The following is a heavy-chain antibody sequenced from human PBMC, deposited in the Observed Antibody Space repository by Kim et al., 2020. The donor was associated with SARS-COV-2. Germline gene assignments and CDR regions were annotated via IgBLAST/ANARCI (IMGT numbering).Heavy chain of an antibody. CDR3: ARHELTETPKLYYYDSSGYYRSWSFDY. J-gene: IGHJ4*02. V-gene: IGHV4-39*01. CDR1: GGSISSSSNY. Sequence: SETLSLTCTVSGGSISSSSNYWGWIRQPPGKGLEWTGSIYYSGSTYYNPSLKSRVTISVDTSKNQFSLKLSSVTAADTAVYYCARHELTETPKLYYYDSSGYYRSWSFDYWGQGTLVTVSS. D-gene: IGHD3-22*01. CDR2: IYYSGST.